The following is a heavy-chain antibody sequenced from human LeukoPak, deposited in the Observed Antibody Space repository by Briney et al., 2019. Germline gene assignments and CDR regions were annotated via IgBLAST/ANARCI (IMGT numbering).Heavy chain of an antibody. Sequence: GGSLRLSCAASGFTFSSYAMSWVRQAPGKGLEWVSAISGSGGSTYYADSVKGRFTISRDNSKNTLYLQMNSLRAEDTAVYYCGGDTAMDLIFDDWGQGTLVTVCS. CDR1: GFTFSSYA. CDR2: ISGSGGST. V-gene: IGHV3-23*01. D-gene: IGHD5-18*01. J-gene: IGHJ4*02. CDR3: GGDTAMDLIFDD.